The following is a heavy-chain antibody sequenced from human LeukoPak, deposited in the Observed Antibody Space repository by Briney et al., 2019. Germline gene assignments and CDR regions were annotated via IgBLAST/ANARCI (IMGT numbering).Heavy chain of an antibody. D-gene: IGHD3-10*01. J-gene: IGHJ3*02. V-gene: IGHV3-30*04. CDR2: ISHDGSDK. Sequence: PGGSLRLSCAASGFTFSSYALHWVRQAPGKGLEWVALISHDGSDKYYADSVKGRFTISRDSFKNTLYLQMNSLRPEDTAVYYCAKEGDYYGSGSYRDGFDIWGQGTRATVSS. CDR1: GFTFSSYA. CDR3: AKEGDYYGSGSYRDGFDI.